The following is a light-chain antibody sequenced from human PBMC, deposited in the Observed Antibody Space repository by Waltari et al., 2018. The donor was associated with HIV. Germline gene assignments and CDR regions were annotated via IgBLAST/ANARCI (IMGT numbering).Light chain of an antibody. CDR3: SSYSTGDTLVL. V-gene: IGLV2-14*01. J-gene: IGLJ2*01. CDR2: EVK. CDR1: STDIGASAY. Sequence: QSALTQPASVSGSPGQSITISCSGASTDIGASAYVSWYRQLPYRAPRLILYEVKKRPAGVASRFSGSKSGNTASLTISGLQVEDDAVYFCSSYSTGDTLVLFGGGTRLTVL.